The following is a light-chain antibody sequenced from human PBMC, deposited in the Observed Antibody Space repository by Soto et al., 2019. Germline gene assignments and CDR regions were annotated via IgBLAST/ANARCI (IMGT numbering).Light chain of an antibody. J-gene: IGLJ1*01. CDR1: SSNIGNNA. CDR3: AAWDDSLNGYV. CDR2: YDD. Sequence: HSALAQPPSVSEAPRQRVTISCSGSSSNIGNNAVNWYQQLPGKAPKLLIYYDDLLPSGVSDRFSGSKSGTSASLAISGLQSEDEADYYCAAWDDSLNGYVFGTGTKVTVL. V-gene: IGLV1-36*01.